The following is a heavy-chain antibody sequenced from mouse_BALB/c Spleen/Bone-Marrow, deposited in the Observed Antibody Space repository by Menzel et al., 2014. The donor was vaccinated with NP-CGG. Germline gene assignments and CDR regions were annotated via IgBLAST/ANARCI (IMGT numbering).Heavy chain of an antibody. D-gene: IGHD2-12*01. CDR3: ARLHDS. CDR2: INPTTDYT. Sequence: VKLQESGTELAKPGASVKMSCKASGYTFXNYWMHWVKQRPGQGLEWIGYINPTTDYTEYNQKFKDKATLTADKSSSTAYMQLSSLTSEDSAVYYCARLHDSWGQGTTLTVSS. J-gene: IGHJ2*01. V-gene: IGHV1-7*01. CDR1: GYTFXNYW.